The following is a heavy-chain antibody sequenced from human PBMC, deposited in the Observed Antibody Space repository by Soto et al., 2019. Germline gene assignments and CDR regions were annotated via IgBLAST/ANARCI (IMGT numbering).Heavy chain of an antibody. CDR3: AKGPYYYDSSGAYNWFDP. J-gene: IGHJ5*02. D-gene: IGHD3-22*01. CDR1: GGPFNHYT. Sequence: GGSLRLSCAASGGPFNHYTMSWVRQVPGKGLEWVSGISGGGGSTYYADSVKGRFTISRDNSKNTLYLQMNSLRAEDTAVYYCAKGPYYYDSSGAYNWFDPWGQGTLVTVSS. CDR2: ISGGGGST. V-gene: IGHV3-23*01.